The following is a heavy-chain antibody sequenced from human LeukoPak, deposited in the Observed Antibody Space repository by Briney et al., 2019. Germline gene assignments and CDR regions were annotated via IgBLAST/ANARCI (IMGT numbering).Heavy chain of an antibody. CDR1: GYTFTGYY. V-gene: IGHV1-2*02. J-gene: IGHJ6*02. Sequence: ASVKVSCKASGYTFTGYYMHWVRQAPGQGLEWMGWINSKSGGTNYAQKLQGRVTMTTDTSTSTAYMELRSLRSDDTAVYYCARDLRGSYYYYYGMDVWGQGTTVTVSS. D-gene: IGHD1-26*01. CDR3: ARDLRGSYYYYYGMDV. CDR2: INSKSGGT.